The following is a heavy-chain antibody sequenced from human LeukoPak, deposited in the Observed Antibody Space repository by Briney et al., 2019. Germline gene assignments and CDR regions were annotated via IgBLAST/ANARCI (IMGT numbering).Heavy chain of an antibody. Sequence: ASVKVSCKASGYTFTSYYMHWVRQAPGQGLEWMGIINPSGGSTSYAQKFQGRVTMTEDTSTDTAYMELSSLRSEDTAVYYCATLGEWGSWGYFDYWGQGTLVTVSS. V-gene: IGHV1-46*01. CDR2: INPSGGST. D-gene: IGHD1-26*01. CDR1: GYTFTSYY. J-gene: IGHJ4*02. CDR3: ATLGEWGSWGYFDY.